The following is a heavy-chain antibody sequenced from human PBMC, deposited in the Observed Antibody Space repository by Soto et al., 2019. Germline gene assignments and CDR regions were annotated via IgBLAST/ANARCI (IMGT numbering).Heavy chain of an antibody. Sequence: EVQLVESGGGLVQPGGSLRLSCAGSGFTFSDRYMDWVRQAPGKGLEWVGRSRNKDNGYTTEYAASIKCRFTISRDDSRNSMSLQMNSLKDEHMAVYYCARGGGIMITFGGVIVNDAFDLWGPGTMVTVSS. J-gene: IGHJ3*01. CDR3: ARGGGIMITFGGVIVNDAFDL. CDR2: SRNKDNGYTT. CDR1: GFTFSDRY. D-gene: IGHD3-16*02. V-gene: IGHV3-72*01.